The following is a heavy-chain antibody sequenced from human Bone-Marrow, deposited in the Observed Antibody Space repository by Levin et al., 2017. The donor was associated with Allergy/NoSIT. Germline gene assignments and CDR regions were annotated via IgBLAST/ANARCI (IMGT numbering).Heavy chain of an antibody. CDR1: GGSISSSSYY. V-gene: IGHV4-39*07. D-gene: IGHD3-16*02. CDR3: ARETVTFGGVIVIPGSIFDY. Sequence: SQTLSLTCTVSGGSISSSSYYWGWIRQPPGKGLEWIGSIYYSGSTYYNPSLKSRVTISADTSKNQFSLKLSSVTAADTAVYYCARETVTFGGVIVIPGSIFDYWGQGTLVTVSS. J-gene: IGHJ4*02. CDR2: IYYSGST.